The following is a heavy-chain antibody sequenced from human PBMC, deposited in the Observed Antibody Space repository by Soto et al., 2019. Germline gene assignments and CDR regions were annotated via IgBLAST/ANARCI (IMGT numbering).Heavy chain of an antibody. CDR2: IFWNDDE. V-gene: IGHV2-5*01. J-gene: IGHJ5*01. D-gene: IGHD2-21*01. CDR1: GFSLSTSEVG. Sequence: SGPTLVNPTQTLTLTCTFSGFSLSTSEVGVGWIRQPPGKALEWLALIFWNDDERYSPSLKSRLTITKDISRNQVVLTMTKMKPLETAKYYCKNNKVFHWFDSWGQGTLVTVSA. CDR3: KNNKVFHWFDS.